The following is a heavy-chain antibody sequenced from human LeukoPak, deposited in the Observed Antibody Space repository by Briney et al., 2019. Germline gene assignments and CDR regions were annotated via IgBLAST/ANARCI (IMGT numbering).Heavy chain of an antibody. CDR2: INPRGGST. CDR1: GYTFTSHF. J-gene: IGHJ6*03. V-gene: IGHV1-46*01. Sequence: ASVKVSCKASGYTFTSHFMHWVRQAPGQGLEWMEIINPRGGSTSYTQKFQGRVTMTRNTSISTAYMELSSLGSEDTAVYYCARTDTAMVPYYYYYYMDVWGKGTTVTISS. CDR3: ARTDTAMVPYYYYYYMDV. D-gene: IGHD5-18*01.